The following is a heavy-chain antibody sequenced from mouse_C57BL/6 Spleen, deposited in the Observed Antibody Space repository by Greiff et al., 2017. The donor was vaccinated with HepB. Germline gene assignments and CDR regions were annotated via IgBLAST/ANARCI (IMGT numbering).Heavy chain of an antibody. D-gene: IGHD1-1*01. CDR3: AKTITTVVATDYFDY. CDR1: GYTFTGYW. J-gene: IGHJ2*01. V-gene: IGHV1-9*01. CDR2: ILPGSGST. Sequence: QVQLQQSGAELMKPGASVKLSCKATGYTFTGYWIEWVKQRPGHGLEWIGEILPGSGSTNYNEKFKGKATFTADTSSNTAYMQLSSLTTEDSAIYYCAKTITTVVATDYFDYWGQGTTLTVSS.